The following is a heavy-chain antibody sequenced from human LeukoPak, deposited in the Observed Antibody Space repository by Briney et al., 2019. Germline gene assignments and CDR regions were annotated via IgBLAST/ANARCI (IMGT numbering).Heavy chain of an antibody. D-gene: IGHD1-26*01. J-gene: IGHJ4*02. CDR1: GFTFSSYW. Sequence: GGSLRLSCAASGFTFSSYWMHWVRQAPGKGLMWVSRSNPDGSSTSYADSVKGRFTISRDNAKSTLYLQLNSLRVEDTAVYYCAAVVGANPFDYWGQGTLVTVSS. CDR2: SNPDGSST. V-gene: IGHV3-74*01. CDR3: AAVVGANPFDY.